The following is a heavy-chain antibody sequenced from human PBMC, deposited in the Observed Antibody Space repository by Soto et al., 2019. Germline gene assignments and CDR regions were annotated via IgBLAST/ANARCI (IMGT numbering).Heavy chain of an antibody. D-gene: IGHD5-18*01. CDR3: ARYGRYKYGGYYGMDV. CDR2: IIPLLGTS. Sequence: VQMVQSGAEVKKPGSSVKVSCKASGDIFSSYALCWVRQAPGQGLEWMGGIIPLLGTSNHAQKFQDRVTVTADKSTSTAYMELRSLRSDDTAVYYCARYGRYKYGGYYGMDVWGQGTTVIVSS. V-gene: IGHV1-69*06. J-gene: IGHJ6*02. CDR1: GDIFSSYA.